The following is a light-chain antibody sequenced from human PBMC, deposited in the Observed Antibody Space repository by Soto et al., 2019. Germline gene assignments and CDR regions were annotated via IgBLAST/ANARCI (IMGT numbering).Light chain of an antibody. CDR3: QQLYSYPRT. CDR2: AAS. CDR1: QDINSY. Sequence: DIQLTQSPSFLSASVGDRVTITCRASQDINSYLAWYQQKPGKAPKLLIYAASTLQSAVPSRFSGGGAGTELTLTISSLQPEDVATYYCQQLYSYPRTFGQGTKVEF. V-gene: IGKV1-9*01. J-gene: IGKJ1*01.